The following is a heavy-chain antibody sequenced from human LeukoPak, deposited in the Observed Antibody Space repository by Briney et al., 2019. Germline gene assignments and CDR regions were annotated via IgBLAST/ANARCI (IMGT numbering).Heavy chain of an antibody. D-gene: IGHD4-23*01. CDR2: INHRGST. Sequence: SETLSLTCAVYGGSFSGYYWSWIRQPPGKGLEWIGEINHRGSTNYNPSLKSRVTISVDTSKNQFSLKLSSVTAADTAVYYCARGSYGDYGGNSADYNWFDPWGQGTLVTVSS. J-gene: IGHJ5*02. CDR1: GGSFSGYY. CDR3: ARGSYGDYGGNSADYNWFDP. V-gene: IGHV4-34*01.